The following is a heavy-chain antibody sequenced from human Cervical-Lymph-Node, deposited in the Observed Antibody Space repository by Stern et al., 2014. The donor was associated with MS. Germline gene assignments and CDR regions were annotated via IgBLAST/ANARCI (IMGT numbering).Heavy chain of an antibody. J-gene: IGHJ4*02. CDR2: IFTNGEK. V-gene: IGHV2-26*01. D-gene: IGHD3-10*01. Sequence: ESGPVLVKPTETLMLTCTVSGVSLSNARMGVSWIRQPPGKALEWRAHIFTNGEKSYSTSLKSRLTISKDTSKSQVVLTMTNMDPVDTATYFCARILYDGAYRGDYWGQGTLVTVSS. CDR3: ARILYDGAYRGDY. CDR1: GVSLSNARMG.